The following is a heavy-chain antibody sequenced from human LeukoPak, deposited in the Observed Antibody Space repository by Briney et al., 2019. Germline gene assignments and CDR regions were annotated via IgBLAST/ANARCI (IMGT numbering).Heavy chain of an antibody. CDR2: ISGGGGST. Sequence: GGSLRLSCAASGFTFSSYAMSWVRQAPGKGLEWVSAISGGGGSTYYADSVKGRFTISRDNSKNTLYLQMNSLRAEDTAVYYCAKDPGRYYDSSGYKSDYWGQGTLVTVSS. V-gene: IGHV3-23*01. J-gene: IGHJ4*02. CDR1: GFTFSSYA. CDR3: AKDPGRYYDSSGYKSDY. D-gene: IGHD3-22*01.